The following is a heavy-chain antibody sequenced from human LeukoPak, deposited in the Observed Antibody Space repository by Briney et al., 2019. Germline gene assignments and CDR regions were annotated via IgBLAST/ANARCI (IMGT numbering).Heavy chain of an antibody. Sequence: PGGSLRLSCAVSGFTFSSYAMSWVRQAPGKGLEWVSTTSGSGDSTYSADSVRGRFTISRDNSKNTLYLQMNSLRAEDTAVYYCAKVGTYGDYGGFDYWGQGTLVTVSS. V-gene: IGHV3-23*01. CDR1: GFTFSSYA. J-gene: IGHJ4*02. CDR2: TSGSGDST. CDR3: AKVGTYGDYGGFDY. D-gene: IGHD4-17*01.